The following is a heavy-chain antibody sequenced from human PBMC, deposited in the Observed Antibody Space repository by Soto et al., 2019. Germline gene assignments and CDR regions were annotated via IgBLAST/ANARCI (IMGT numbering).Heavy chain of an antibody. V-gene: IGHV3-23*01. J-gene: IGHJ6*02. Sequence: EVQLLESGGGLVQPGGSLRLSCAASAFTFSGYAMTWVRQAPGKGLEWVSASSGSGDRTYYADSVKGRFTISRDNSKNTVYLQMNTLRAEDTAVYYCAKDKYSSTWYSFDFYGMDVWGQGTTVTVSS. D-gene: IGHD6-13*01. CDR3: AKDKYSSTWYSFDFYGMDV. CDR1: AFTFSGYA. CDR2: SSGSGDRT.